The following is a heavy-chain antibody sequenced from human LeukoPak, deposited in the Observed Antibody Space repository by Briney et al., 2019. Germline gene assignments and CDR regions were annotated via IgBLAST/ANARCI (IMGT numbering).Heavy chain of an antibody. CDR1: GFTFSSYG. CDR3: ARGDYSYGYEGFDP. CDR2: INLNGGST. J-gene: IGHJ5*02. D-gene: IGHD5-18*01. V-gene: IGHV3-20*01. Sequence: GGSLRLSCAASGFTFSSYGMSWVRQAPGKGLEWVSGINLNGGSTGYADSVKGRFTISRDNAKNSLYLQMNSLRAEDTALYHCARGDYSYGYEGFDPWGQGTLVTVSS.